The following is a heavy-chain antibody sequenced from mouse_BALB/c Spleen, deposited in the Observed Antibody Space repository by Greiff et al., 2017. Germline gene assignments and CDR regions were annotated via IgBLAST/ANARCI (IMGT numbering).Heavy chain of an antibody. V-gene: IGHV5-4*02. CDR3: ARDSSSGYVRFAY. Sequence: EVQRVESGGGLVKPGGSLKLSCAASGFTFSDYYMYWVRQTPEKRLEWVATISDGGSYTYYPDSVKGRFTISRDNAKNNLYLQMSSLKSEDTAMYYCARDSSSGYVRFAYWGQGTLVTVSA. D-gene: IGHD3-1*01. J-gene: IGHJ3*01. CDR2: ISDGGSYT. CDR1: GFTFSDYY.